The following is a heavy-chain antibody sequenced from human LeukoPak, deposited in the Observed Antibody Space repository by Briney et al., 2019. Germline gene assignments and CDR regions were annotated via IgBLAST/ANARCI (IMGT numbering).Heavy chain of an antibody. CDR1: GFTFSSYE. Sequence: GGSLRLSCAASGFTFSSYEMNWVRQAPGKGLEWVSYISSSGSTIYYADSVKGRFTISRDNAKNSLYLQMNSLRAEDTAVYYCAKVAKYYYGSETYYFFEHWGQGTPVTASS. J-gene: IGHJ4*02. V-gene: IGHV3-48*03. CDR2: ISSSGSTI. CDR3: AKVAKYYYGSETYYFFEH. D-gene: IGHD3-10*01.